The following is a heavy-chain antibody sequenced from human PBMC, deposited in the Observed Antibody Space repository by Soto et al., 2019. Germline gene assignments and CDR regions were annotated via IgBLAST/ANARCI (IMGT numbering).Heavy chain of an antibody. D-gene: IGHD2-21*02. CDR1: GGTFSTDA. V-gene: IGHV1-69*01. Sequence: QVQLVQSGAEVKKPGSSVKVSCKASGGTFSTDAISWVRQAPGQGLEWMGGIVPILGAAADYAQTFQGRVTITADESTSTAYMKLSSLRSDDTAVYYCAREKSYGGNSDAFDIWGQGTMITVSS. J-gene: IGHJ3*02. CDR3: AREKSYGGNSDAFDI. CDR2: IVPILGAAA.